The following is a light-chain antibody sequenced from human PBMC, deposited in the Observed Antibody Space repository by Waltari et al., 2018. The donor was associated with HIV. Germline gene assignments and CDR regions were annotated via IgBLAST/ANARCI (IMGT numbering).Light chain of an antibody. Sequence: SYELTQPPSVSVSPGQTAKITCSGDALSKQYAYWYQQKPGQAPVVMIYKDTERPSGIPERFSASTSGTTVTLTISGVQAEDEADYYCQSADNSGSYQVFGGGTKLTVL. CDR3: QSADNSGSYQV. CDR1: ALSKQY. V-gene: IGLV3-25*03. CDR2: KDT. J-gene: IGLJ3*02.